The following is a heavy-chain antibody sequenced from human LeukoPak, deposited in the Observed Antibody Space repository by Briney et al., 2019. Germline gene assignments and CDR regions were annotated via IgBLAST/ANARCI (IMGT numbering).Heavy chain of an antibody. CDR2: ISAYNGNT. J-gene: IGHJ4*02. CDR1: GYTFTSYG. V-gene: IGHV1-18*01. D-gene: IGHD6-13*01. Sequence: ASVKVSCKASGYTFTSYGISWVRQAPGQGLEWMGWISAYNGNTNYAQKLQGRVTITRDTSASTAYMELSSLRSEDTAVYYCARMGLAAAGFYWGQGTLVTVSS. CDR3: ARMGLAAAGFY.